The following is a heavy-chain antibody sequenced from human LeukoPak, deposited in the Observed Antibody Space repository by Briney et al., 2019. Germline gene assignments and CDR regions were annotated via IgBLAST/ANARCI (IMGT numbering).Heavy chain of an antibody. CDR1: GGSISSGDYY. V-gene: IGHV4-30-4*01. D-gene: IGHD3-22*01. Sequence: SQTLSLTCTVSGGSISSGDYYWSWIRQPPGKGLEWIGYIYYSGSTYYNPSLKSRVTISVDTSKNQFSLKLSSVTAADTAVYYCARFPRAEYYDSSGYCGSWGQGTLVTVSS. J-gene: IGHJ4*02. CDR2: IYYSGST. CDR3: ARFPRAEYYDSSGYCGS.